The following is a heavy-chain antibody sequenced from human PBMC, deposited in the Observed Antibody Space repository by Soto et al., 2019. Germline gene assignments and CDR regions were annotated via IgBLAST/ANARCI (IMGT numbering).Heavy chain of an antibody. CDR2: IYYSGST. V-gene: IGHV4-31*03. CDR1: GGSISSGGYY. CDR3: ASLDYYDSSGPSPYFDY. Sequence: QVQLQESGPGLVKPSQTLSLTCTVSGGSISSGGYYWSWIRQHPGKGLEWIGYIYYSGSTYYNPSLKRRSTISVDTSKNQFSLKLSSVTAADTAVYYCASLDYYDSSGPSPYFDYWGQGTLVTVSS. D-gene: IGHD3-22*01. J-gene: IGHJ4*02.